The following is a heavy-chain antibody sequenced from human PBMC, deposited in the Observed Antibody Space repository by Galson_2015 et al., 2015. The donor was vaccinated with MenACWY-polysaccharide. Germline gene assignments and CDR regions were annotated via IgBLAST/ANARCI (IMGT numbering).Heavy chain of an antibody. J-gene: IGHJ3*02. Sequence: SLRLSCAASGFTFSTYAMNWVRQAPGKGLEWVSTISSSGGNTYYADSVKGRFNISRDNSKNTLYLQMNSLRDEDTAVYYCARQTARRYSAALDIWGQGTMVTVSS. CDR2: ISSSGGNT. V-gene: IGHV3-23*01. D-gene: IGHD1-14*01. CDR1: GFTFSTYA. CDR3: ARQTARRYSAALDI.